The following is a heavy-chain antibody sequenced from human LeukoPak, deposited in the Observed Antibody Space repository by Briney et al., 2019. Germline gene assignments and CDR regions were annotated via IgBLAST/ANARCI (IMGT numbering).Heavy chain of an antibody. D-gene: IGHD3-10*01. CDR2: INAGNGNT. J-gene: IGHJ6*04. CDR1: GYTFTSYS. CDR3: AREGRGVWFGELFTSFYYYGMDV. V-gene: IGHV1-3*01. Sequence: GASVKVSCTASGYTFTSYSMHWVRQAPGQRLEWMGWINAGNGNTKYSQKFQGRVTITRDTSASTAYMELSSLRSEDTAVYYCAREGRGVWFGELFTSFYYYGMDVWGKGTTVTVSS.